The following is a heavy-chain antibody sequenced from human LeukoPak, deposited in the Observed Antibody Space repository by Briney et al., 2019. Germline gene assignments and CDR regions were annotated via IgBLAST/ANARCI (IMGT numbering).Heavy chain of an antibody. CDR1: GFTFSSYA. Sequence: GGSLRLSCAASGFTFSSYAMSWVRQAPGKGLEWVSTISGSGTSTYYADSVKGRFTISRDNAKNSLYLQMNSLRAEDTAVYYCAGTWSGYSPFDYWGQGTQVTVSS. CDR2: ISGSGTST. V-gene: IGHV3-23*01. J-gene: IGHJ4*02. CDR3: AGTWSGYSPFDY. D-gene: IGHD3-3*01.